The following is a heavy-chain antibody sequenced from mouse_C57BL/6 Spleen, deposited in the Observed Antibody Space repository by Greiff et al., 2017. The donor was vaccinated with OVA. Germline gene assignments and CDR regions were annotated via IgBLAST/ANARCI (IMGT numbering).Heavy chain of an antibody. D-gene: IGHD1-1*01. Sequence: QVQLKQPGAELVRPGSSVKLSCKASGYTFTSYWMHWVKQRPIQGLEWIGNIDPSDSETHYNQKFKDKATLTVDKSSSTAYMQLSSLTSEDSAVYYCARDLYYYGSSHYFDYWGQGTTLTVSS. V-gene: IGHV1-52*01. CDR3: ARDLYYYGSSHYFDY. J-gene: IGHJ2*01. CDR2: IDPSDSET. CDR1: GYTFTSYW.